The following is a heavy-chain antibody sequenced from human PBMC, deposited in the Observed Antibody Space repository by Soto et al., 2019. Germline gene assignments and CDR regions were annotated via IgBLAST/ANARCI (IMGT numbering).Heavy chain of an antibody. Sequence: SVKVSCKTSGCTFSSYAISWVGQAAGQGREWMGGIIPIFGTANYAQKFQGRVTITADESTSTAYMELSSLRYEDTAVYYCASWTVEDIVVVPAAINHDPGSHSSYGMDVWGQGTTLTVSS. V-gene: IGHV1-69*13. CDR3: ASWTVEDIVVVPAAINHDPGSHSSYGMDV. D-gene: IGHD2-2*01. CDR2: IIPIFGTA. CDR1: GCTFSSYA. J-gene: IGHJ6*02.